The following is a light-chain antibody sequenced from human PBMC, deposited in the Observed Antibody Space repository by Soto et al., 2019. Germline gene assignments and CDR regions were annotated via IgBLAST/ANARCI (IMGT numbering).Light chain of an antibody. CDR2: RNN. CDR1: SSNIGAGYD. CDR3: QSYDSSLSGVV. J-gene: IGLJ3*02. Sequence: QSVLTQPPSVSGAPGQRVIIPCTGSSSNIGAGYDVHWYQQLPGTAPKLLIYRNNNRPSGVPDRFSGSQSGTSASLAITGLQAEDEADYYCQSYDSSLSGVVFGGGTKLTVL. V-gene: IGLV1-40*01.